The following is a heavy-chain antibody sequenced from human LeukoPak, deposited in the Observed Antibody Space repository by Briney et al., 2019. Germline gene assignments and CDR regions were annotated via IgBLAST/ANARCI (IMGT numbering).Heavy chain of an antibody. D-gene: IGHD1-26*01. Sequence: GGSLRLSCTASGFTFSSYSMNWVRQAPGKGLEWVSSITSSSTYIYYADSVKGRFTISRDSAKMSLFLQMSSLRAEDTAVYYCTREVSGSLYFDYWGQGSLVTVSS. CDR3: TREVSGSLYFDY. CDR1: GFTFSSYS. CDR2: ITSSSTYI. J-gene: IGHJ4*02. V-gene: IGHV3-21*01.